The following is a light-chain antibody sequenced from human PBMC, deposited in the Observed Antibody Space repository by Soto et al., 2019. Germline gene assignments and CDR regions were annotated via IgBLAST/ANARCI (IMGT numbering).Light chain of an antibody. J-gene: IGKJ1*01. V-gene: IGKV3-15*01. CDR2: DVS. Sequence: EIMMTQSPATLSVSPGERATLSCRASQTVSINLAWYQQKPGQAPRLLIYDVSTRATSIPARFSGSGSGTEFTLTISSLQSGDFAVYYCQQYEDWPRTFGQGTTVDIK. CDR3: QQYEDWPRT. CDR1: QTVSIN.